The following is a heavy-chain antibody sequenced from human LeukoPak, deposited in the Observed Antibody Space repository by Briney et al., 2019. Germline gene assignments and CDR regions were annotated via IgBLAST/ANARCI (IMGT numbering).Heavy chain of an antibody. D-gene: IGHD6-19*01. CDR3: ARDREWLVPFSLGVWFDP. CDR2: INPNSGGT. Sequence: ASVKVSCKASGYTFTGYYMHWVRQAPGQGLEWMGWINPNSGGTNYAQKFQGRVTMTRDTSISTAYMELSRLRSDDTAVYCCARDREWLVPFSLGVWFDPWGQGTLVTVSS. V-gene: IGHV1-2*02. CDR1: GYTFTGYY. J-gene: IGHJ5*02.